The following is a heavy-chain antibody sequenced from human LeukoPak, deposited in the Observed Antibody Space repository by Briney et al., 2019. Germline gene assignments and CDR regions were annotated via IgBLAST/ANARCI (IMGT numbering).Heavy chain of an antibody. J-gene: IGHJ6*03. CDR1: GYTFTGYY. V-gene: IGHV1-2*02. D-gene: IGHD6-13*01. CDR2: INPNSGGA. CDR3: ARSSPPTYYHFYYYMDV. Sequence: ASVKVSCKASGYTFTGYYMHWVRQAPGQGLEWMGWINPNSGGAKYAQNFQGRVIMTTDTSISTAYMELSSLRSDDTAVYYCARSSPPTYYHFYYYMDVWARGPRSQSP.